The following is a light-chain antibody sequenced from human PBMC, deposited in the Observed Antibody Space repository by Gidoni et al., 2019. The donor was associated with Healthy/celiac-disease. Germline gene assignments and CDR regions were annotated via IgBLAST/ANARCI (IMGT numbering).Light chain of an antibody. V-gene: IGKV1-39*01. CDR3: QQSYSTPIT. Sequence: DIQIPQSPSSLSASVGDRVTITCRASQSISSYLHWYQQKPGKAPKLLIYAASSLQSGVPSRFSGSGSGTDFTLTISSLQPEDFATYYCQQSYSTPITFGQGTRLEIK. CDR1: QSISSY. CDR2: AAS. J-gene: IGKJ5*01.